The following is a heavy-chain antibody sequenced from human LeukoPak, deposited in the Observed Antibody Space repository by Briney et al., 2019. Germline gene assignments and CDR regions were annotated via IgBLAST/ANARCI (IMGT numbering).Heavy chain of an antibody. J-gene: IGHJ3*02. V-gene: IGHV4-61*02. CDR2: IYTSGST. Sequence: SETLSLTCTVSGGSISSGSYYWSWIRQPAGKGLEWIGRIYTSGSTNYNPSLKSRVTISVDTSKNQFSLKLSSVTAADTAVYYCARHLGEEDIVVVPAAERIDAFDIWGQGTMVTVSS. CDR3: ARHLGEEDIVVVPAAERIDAFDI. D-gene: IGHD2-2*01. CDR1: GGSISSGSYY.